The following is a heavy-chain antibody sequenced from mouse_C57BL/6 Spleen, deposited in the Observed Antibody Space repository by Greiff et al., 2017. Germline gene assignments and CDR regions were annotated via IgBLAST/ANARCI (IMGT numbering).Heavy chain of an antibody. CDR3: ARDYYGSSYYYAMDY. V-gene: IGHV5-6*01. Sequence: EVQLQQSGGDLVKPGGSLKLSCAASGFTFSSYGMSWVRQTPDKRLEWVATISSGGSYTYYPDSVKGRFTISRDNAKNTLYLQMSSLKSEDTAMYYCARDYYGSSYYYAMDYWGQGTSVTVSS. J-gene: IGHJ4*01. D-gene: IGHD1-1*01. CDR1: GFTFSSYG. CDR2: ISSGGSYT.